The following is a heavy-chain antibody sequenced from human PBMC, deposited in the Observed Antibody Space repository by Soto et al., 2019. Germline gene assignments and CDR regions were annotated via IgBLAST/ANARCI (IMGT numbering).Heavy chain of an antibody. D-gene: IGHD1-26*01. V-gene: IGHV3-30-3*01. CDR2: ISSDANNR. CDR1: GFTLRTYH. Sequence: GGSLRPSCAASGFTLRTYHMHRVRQAPGKRLEGVALISSDANNRYYADSVNGRFTITRDNSRNTLYLHMNSLRPDDTTICYCTRSYVEPTGRYGYYYYGLDVWGQGTTVTVSS. J-gene: IGHJ6*02. CDR3: TRSYVEPTGRYGYYYYGLDV.